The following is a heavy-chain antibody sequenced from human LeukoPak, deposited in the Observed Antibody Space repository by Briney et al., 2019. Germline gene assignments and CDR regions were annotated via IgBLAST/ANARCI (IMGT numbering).Heavy chain of an antibody. CDR1: GFTFSSYS. V-gene: IGHV3-21*01. Sequence: KPGGSLRLSCAASGFTFSSYSMSWVRQAPGKGLEWVSSISSSSYIYYADSVKGRFTISRDNAKNSLYLQMNSLRAEDTAVYYCARSLGVTGYCSSTSCYIDYWGQGTLVTVSS. D-gene: IGHD2-2*02. CDR3: ARSLGVTGYCSSTSCYIDY. CDR2: ISSSSYI. J-gene: IGHJ4*02.